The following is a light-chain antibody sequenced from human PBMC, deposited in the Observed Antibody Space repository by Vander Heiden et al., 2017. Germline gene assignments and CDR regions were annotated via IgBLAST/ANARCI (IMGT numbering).Light chain of an antibody. CDR3: QQSYSTPRT. V-gene: IGKV1-39*01. Sequence: IQITHSPSSLSASVGDRVTITCRASQRISSYLDWYQHKPGKAPKLLIYDASSLQSGVPSRFSGSGSGTDFTLTISSLQPEDFATYYCQQSYSTPRTFGQGTKVEIK. CDR2: DAS. CDR1: QRISSY. J-gene: IGKJ1*01.